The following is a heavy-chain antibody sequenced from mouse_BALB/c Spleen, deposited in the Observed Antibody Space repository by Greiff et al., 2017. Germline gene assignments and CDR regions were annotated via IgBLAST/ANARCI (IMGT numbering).Heavy chain of an antibody. CDR1: GYSFTSYY. D-gene: IGHD6-1*01. Sequence: QVLLKESGPELVKPGASVKISCKASGYSFTSYYIHWVKQRPGQGLEWIGWIFPGSGNTKYNEKFKGKATLTADTSSSTAYMQLSSLTSEDSAVYFCARYATLYYFDYWGQGTTLTVSS. CDR3: ARYATLYYFDY. J-gene: IGHJ2*01. CDR2: IFPGSGNT. V-gene: IGHV1-66*01.